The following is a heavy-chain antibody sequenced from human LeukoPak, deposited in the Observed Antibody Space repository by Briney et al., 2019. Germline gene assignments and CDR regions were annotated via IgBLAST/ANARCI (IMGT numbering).Heavy chain of an antibody. Sequence: GGSLRLSCAASGFTFSSYNMNWVRQAPGKGLEWVSSISSSSSYIYYADSVKGRFTISRDNAENSLYLQMNSLRAEDTAVYSCARGYNNYGYVFDIWGQGTVVTVSS. CDR3: ARGYNNYGYVFDI. CDR2: ISSSSSYI. D-gene: IGHD4-11*01. CDR1: GFTFSSYN. J-gene: IGHJ3*02. V-gene: IGHV3-21*01.